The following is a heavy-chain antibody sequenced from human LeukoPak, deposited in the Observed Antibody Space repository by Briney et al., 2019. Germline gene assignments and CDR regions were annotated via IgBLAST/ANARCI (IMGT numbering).Heavy chain of an antibody. CDR2: IYYSGST. CDR1: GGSISSGGYY. J-gene: IGHJ5*02. CDR3: ARLGVVVPAAPIPGKLNWFDP. V-gene: IGHV4-31*03. Sequence: SETLSLTCTVSGGSISSGGYYWSWIRQHPGKGLEWIGYIYYSGSTYYNPSLKSRVTISVDTSKNQFSLKLSSVTAADTAVYYCARLGVVVPAAPIPGKLNWFDPWGQGTLVTVSS. D-gene: IGHD2-2*01.